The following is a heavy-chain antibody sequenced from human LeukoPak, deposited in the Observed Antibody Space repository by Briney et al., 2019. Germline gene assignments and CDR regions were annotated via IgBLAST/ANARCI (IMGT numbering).Heavy chain of an antibody. CDR2: IKQDGSEK. CDR1: GFTFSDAW. V-gene: IGHV3-7*01. Sequence: GGSLRLSCATSGFTFSDAWMNWVRQAPGKGLEWVANIKQDGSEKYYVDSVKGRFTISRDNAKNSPYLQMNSLRAEDTAVYYCARLLNSGWYDYFDYWGQGTLVTVSS. CDR3: ARLLNSGWYDYFDY. D-gene: IGHD6-19*01. J-gene: IGHJ4*02.